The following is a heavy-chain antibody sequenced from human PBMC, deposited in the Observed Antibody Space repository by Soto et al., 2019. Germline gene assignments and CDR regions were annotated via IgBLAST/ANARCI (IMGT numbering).Heavy chain of an antibody. V-gene: IGHV1-69*01. Sequence: QVQLVQSGAEVKKPGASVKVSCKASGYTFTSQAISWVRQAPGQGLEWMGGIIPVFKATNYAQKFQGRVTITADDSTSTAYMDLYSLRSEDTAVYYCARDVPLNYYDGTYSYYAMDVWGQGTTVTVSS. CDR1: GYTFTSQA. J-gene: IGHJ6*02. D-gene: IGHD3-22*01. CDR3: ARDVPLNYYDGTYSYYAMDV. CDR2: IIPVFKAT.